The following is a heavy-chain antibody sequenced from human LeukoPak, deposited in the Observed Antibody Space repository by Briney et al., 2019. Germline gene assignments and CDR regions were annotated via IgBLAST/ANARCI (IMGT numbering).Heavy chain of an antibody. D-gene: IGHD3-9*01. CDR1: GFTFSSYS. J-gene: IGHJ4*02. CDR3: ARSNYDILTGYFPTFLHYYFDY. Sequence: PGGSLRLSCAASGFTFSSYSMNWVRQAPGKGLEWVSSISSSSSYIYYADSVKGRFTISRDNAKNSLYLQMNSLRAEDTAVYYCARSNYDILTGYFPTFLHYYFDYWGQGTLVTVSS. V-gene: IGHV3-21*01. CDR2: ISSSSSYI.